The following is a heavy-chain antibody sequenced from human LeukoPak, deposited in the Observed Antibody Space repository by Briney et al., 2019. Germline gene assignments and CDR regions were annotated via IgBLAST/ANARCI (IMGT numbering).Heavy chain of an antibody. Sequence: GGSLRLSCAASGFTFSSYAMHWVRQAPGKGLEWVAVISYDGSNKYYADSVKGRFTISRDNSKNTLYLQMNSLRAEDTAVYYCARVRYYDILTGEFDYWGQGTLVTVSS. CDR2: ISYDGSNK. V-gene: IGHV3-30*04. CDR1: GFTFSSYA. J-gene: IGHJ4*02. D-gene: IGHD3-9*01. CDR3: ARVRYYDILTGEFDY.